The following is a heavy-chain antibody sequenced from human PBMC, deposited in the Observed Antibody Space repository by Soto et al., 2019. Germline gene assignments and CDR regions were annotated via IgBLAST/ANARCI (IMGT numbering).Heavy chain of an antibody. CDR2: IKQDGSEK. CDR1: GFTFSTYW. CDR3: ARLGWYRYYFDS. Sequence: VGSLRLSCAASGFTFSTYWMNWVRQAPGKGLEWVANIKQDGSEKYYVDSVKGRFTISRDNAKNSLYLQMNSLRAEDTAVYYCARLGWYRYYFDSWGQGTLVTVSS. V-gene: IGHV3-7*05. J-gene: IGHJ4*02. D-gene: IGHD2-15*01.